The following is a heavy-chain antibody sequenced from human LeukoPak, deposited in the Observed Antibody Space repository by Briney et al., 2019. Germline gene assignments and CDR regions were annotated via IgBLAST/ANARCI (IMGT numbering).Heavy chain of an antibody. V-gene: IGHV4-4*07. CDR3: ARDRDYYDTSRYAFDI. CDR2: IHTSGTT. Sequence: SETLSLTCTVSGVSISSYYWSWIRQPAGKGLGWIGRIHTSGTTNYNPSLKSRVTISVDTSNNQLSLKLSSVTAADTAVYYCARDRDYYDTSRYAFDIWGQGTMVTVSS. CDR1: GVSISSYY. J-gene: IGHJ3*02. D-gene: IGHD3-22*01.